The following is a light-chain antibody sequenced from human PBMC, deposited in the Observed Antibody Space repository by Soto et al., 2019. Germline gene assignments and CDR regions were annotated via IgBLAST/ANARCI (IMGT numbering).Light chain of an antibody. V-gene: IGLV1-51*01. CDR2: ANN. J-gene: IGLJ3*02. CDR1: SPNIGNDY. Sequence: QSVLTQPPSVSAAPGQKVTISCSGTSPNIGNDYVSWYQQLPGTAPKLLIYANNKRFAGIPDRFSGSKSGTSATLGITGLQTGDEADYYCGTWDSSLSSWVFGGGTKVTVL. CDR3: GTWDSSLSSWV.